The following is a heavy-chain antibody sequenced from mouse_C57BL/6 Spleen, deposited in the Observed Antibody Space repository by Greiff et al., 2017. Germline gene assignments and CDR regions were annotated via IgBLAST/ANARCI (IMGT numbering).Heavy chain of an antibody. J-gene: IGHJ4*01. CDR2: IDPTSGGT. Sequence: QVQLQQSGAELVKPGASVKLSCKASGYTFTSYWMHWVKQRPGRGLEWIGRIDPTSGGTKYNEKFKSKDTLTVDEPSSTAYMQLSSLTSEDSAVDYCARGGPYGGAMDYWGQGTSVTVSS. V-gene: IGHV1-72*01. CDR1: GYTFTSYW. CDR3: ARGGPYGGAMDY. D-gene: IGHD1-1*02.